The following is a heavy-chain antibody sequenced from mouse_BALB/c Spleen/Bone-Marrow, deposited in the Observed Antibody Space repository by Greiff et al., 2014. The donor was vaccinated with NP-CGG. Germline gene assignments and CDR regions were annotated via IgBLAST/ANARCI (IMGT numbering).Heavy chain of an antibody. J-gene: IGHJ3*01. D-gene: IGHD1-1*01. CDR3: APYYYGSSQFAY. CDR1: GFNIKDTY. Sequence: VQLQQPGAELVKPGASVKLSCTASGFNIKDTYMHWGKQRPEQGLGWIGRIDPANGNTKYDPKFQGKATITADTSSNTAYLQLSSLTSEDTAVYYCAPYYYGSSQFAYWGQGTLVTVSA. V-gene: IGHV14-3*02. CDR2: IDPANGNT.